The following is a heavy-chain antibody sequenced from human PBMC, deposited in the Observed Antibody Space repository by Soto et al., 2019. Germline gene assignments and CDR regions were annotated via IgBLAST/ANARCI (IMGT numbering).Heavy chain of an antibody. J-gene: IGHJ4*02. Sequence: GGSLRLSCSASGFTFSSYAMHWVRQAPGKGLEWVAVISYDGSNKYYADSVKGRFTISRDNSKNTLYLQMNSLRAEDTAVYYCARGPSSLTRFDYWGQGTLVTVSS. D-gene: IGHD2-2*01. CDR2: ISYDGSNK. V-gene: IGHV3-30-3*01. CDR3: ARGPSSLTRFDY. CDR1: GFTFSSYA.